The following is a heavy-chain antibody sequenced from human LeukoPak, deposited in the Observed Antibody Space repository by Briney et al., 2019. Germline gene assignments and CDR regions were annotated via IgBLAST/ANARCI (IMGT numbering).Heavy chain of an antibody. CDR2: IYHSGST. D-gene: IGHD3-10*01. CDR3: GRIHRDSGSPTWFY. V-gene: IGHV4-38-2*02. J-gene: IGHJ4*02. CDR1: GYSISSGYY. Sequence: SETLSLTCTVSGYSISSGYYWGWIRQPPGKGLEWIGSIYHSGSTYYNPSLKSRVTISVDTSKNQFSLKLSSVTAADTAVYYCGRIHRDSGSPTWFYWGQGTLVTVSS.